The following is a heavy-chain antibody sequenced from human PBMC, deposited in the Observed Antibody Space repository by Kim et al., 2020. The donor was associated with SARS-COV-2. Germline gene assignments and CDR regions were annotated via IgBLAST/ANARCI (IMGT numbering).Heavy chain of an antibody. D-gene: IGHD4-17*01. J-gene: IGHJ4*02. CDR2: VSYSGTA. Sequence: SETLSLTCTVSGGSISSHYWSWIRQPPGKGLEWIGCVSYSGTATYNPSLGSRVTISLDTSKNQFSLELTSVTAADTAVYYCARSDLRWFDYWGQGTLLTVSS. CDR3: ARSDLRWFDY. CDR1: GGSISSHY. V-gene: IGHV4-59*11.